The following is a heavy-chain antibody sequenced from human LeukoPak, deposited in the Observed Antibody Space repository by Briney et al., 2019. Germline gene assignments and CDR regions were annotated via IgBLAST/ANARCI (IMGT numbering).Heavy chain of an antibody. D-gene: IGHD4-17*01. V-gene: IGHV4-4*02. CDR1: GGSISSSNW. Sequence: LTCAVSGGSISSSNWWSWVRQPPGKGLEWIGEIYHSGSTNYNPSLKSRVTISVDKSKNQFSLKLSSVTAADTAVYYCARDADYGDYYFDYWGQGTLVTVSS. CDR3: ARDADYGDYYFDY. CDR2: IYHSGST. J-gene: IGHJ4*02.